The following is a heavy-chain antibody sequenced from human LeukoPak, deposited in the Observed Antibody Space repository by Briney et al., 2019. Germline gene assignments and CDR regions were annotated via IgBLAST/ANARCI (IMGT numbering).Heavy chain of an antibody. Sequence: PGGSLRLSCAASGFTFSNAWMSWVRQAPGKGLEWVGRIKSKTDGGTTDYAAPVKGRFTISRDDSKNTLYLQMNSLRAEDTAVYYCARVNIVTYYYDSHDAFDIWGQGTMVTVSS. CDR3: ARVNIVTYYYDSHDAFDI. CDR1: GFTFSNAW. CDR2: IKSKTDGGTT. J-gene: IGHJ3*02. V-gene: IGHV3-15*01. D-gene: IGHD3-22*01.